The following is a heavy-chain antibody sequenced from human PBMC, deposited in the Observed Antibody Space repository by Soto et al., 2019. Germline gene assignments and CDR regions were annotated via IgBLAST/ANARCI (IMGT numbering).Heavy chain of an antibody. CDR2: INAGNGNT. CDR3: AKDGSFSGYYDSSLDYFDY. CDR1: GYTFTKYV. J-gene: IGHJ4*02. Sequence: GASVKVSCKASGYTFTKYVIHWVRQAPGQRLEWMGWINAGNGNTKYSQKFQVRAIITRDTSARTAYMELSSLRSEDTAVYYCAKDGSFSGYYDSSLDYFDYWGQGTLVTVSS. V-gene: IGHV1-3*01. D-gene: IGHD3-22*01.